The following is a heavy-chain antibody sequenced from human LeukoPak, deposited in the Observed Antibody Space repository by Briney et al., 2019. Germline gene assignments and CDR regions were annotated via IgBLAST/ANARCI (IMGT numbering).Heavy chain of an antibody. CDR3: ARKGWSGLRYYYMDV. D-gene: IGHD3-3*01. CDR2: IWYDGSDE. Sequence: GGSLRLSCEASGFKFSSYGMHWVRQAPGKGLEWVTLIWYDGSDEYYADSVKGRFTVSRDNSKNTLFLQMNNLRADDTAVYYCARKGWSGLRYYYMDVWGKGTTVTVSS. V-gene: IGHV3-33*01. CDR1: GFKFSSYG. J-gene: IGHJ6*03.